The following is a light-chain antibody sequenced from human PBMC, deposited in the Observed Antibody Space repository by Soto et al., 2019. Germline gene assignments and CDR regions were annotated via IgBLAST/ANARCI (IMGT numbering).Light chain of an antibody. V-gene: IGLV1-44*01. Sequence: QSVLTQPPSASATLGQRVTISCSGSTSNIGTNSVNWYQHLPGTAPNLLLYDNNQRPSEVPDRFSGSRSGTSASLAISGVQFDDEADYFCATWDDNLNIWVFGAGTKLTVL. CDR3: ATWDDNLNIWV. CDR1: TSNIGTNS. CDR2: DNN. J-gene: IGLJ3*02.